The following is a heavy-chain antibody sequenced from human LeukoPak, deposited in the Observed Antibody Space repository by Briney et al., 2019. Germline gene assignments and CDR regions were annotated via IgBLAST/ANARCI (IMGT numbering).Heavy chain of an antibody. CDR2: INPSGGST. CDR1: GYTFTSYY. V-gene: IGHV1-46*01. Sequence: ASVKVSCKASGYTFTSYYMHCVRQAPGQGLEWMGIINPSGGSTSYAQKFQGRVTMTRDMSTSTVYMELSSLRSEDTAVYYCARDGNSGYYYYYMDVWGKGTTVTVSS. J-gene: IGHJ6*03. D-gene: IGHD1-1*01. CDR3: ARDGNSGYYYYYMDV.